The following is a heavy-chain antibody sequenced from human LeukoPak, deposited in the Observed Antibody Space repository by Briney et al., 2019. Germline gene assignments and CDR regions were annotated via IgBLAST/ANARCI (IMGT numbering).Heavy chain of an antibody. CDR1: GGSISSYY. CDR3: AIRFGRLEAGGTPFDS. Sequence: SETLSLTCTVSGGSISSYYWSWIRQPPGKGLEWIGYIYYSGSTNYNPSLKSRVTISVDRSKKQFSLKLTSVTAADTALYYCAIRFGRLEAGGTPFDSWGQGTLVTVSS. J-gene: IGHJ4*02. CDR2: IYYSGST. V-gene: IGHV4-59*12. D-gene: IGHD6-13*01.